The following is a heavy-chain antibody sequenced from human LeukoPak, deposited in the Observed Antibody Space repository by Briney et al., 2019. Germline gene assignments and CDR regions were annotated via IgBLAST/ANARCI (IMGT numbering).Heavy chain of an antibody. CDR1: GFTFSSYG. J-gene: IGHJ4*02. Sequence: GRSLRLSCAASGFTFSSYGMHWVRQAPGKGLEWGAVILYDGSNKYYADSVKGRFTISRDNSKNTLYLQMDSLRAEDTAVYYCARDADLQGYSSSVFDYWGQGTLVTVSS. D-gene: IGHD6-6*01. CDR2: ILYDGSNK. CDR3: ARDADLQGYSSSVFDY. V-gene: IGHV3-33*01.